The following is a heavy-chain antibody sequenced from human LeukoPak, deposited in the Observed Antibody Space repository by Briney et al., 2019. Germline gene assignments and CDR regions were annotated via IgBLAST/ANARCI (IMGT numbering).Heavy chain of an antibody. CDR3: ARDLKFDY. CDR1: GFTFSSYA. J-gene: IGHJ4*02. V-gene: IGHV3-30-3*01. Sequence: GGSLRLSCAASGFTFSSYAMHWVRPAPGKGLEWVAVISYDGSNKYYADSVKGRFTISRDNSKNTLYLQMNSLRAEDTAVYYCARDLKFDYWGQGTLVTVSS. CDR2: ISYDGSNK.